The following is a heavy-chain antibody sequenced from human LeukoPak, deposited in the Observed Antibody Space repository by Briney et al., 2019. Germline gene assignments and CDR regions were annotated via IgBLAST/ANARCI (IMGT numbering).Heavy chain of an antibody. Sequence: ASVKVSCKASRYTFTGYYMHWVRQAPGQGLEWMGWINPNSGGTNYAQKFQGRVTMTRDMSTSTVYMELSSLRSEDTAVYYCARDLRTITVAGIGVFDIWGQGTMVTVSS. CDR2: INPNSGGT. CDR3: ARDLRTITVAGIGVFDI. J-gene: IGHJ3*02. D-gene: IGHD6-19*01. CDR1: RYTFTGYY. V-gene: IGHV1-2*02.